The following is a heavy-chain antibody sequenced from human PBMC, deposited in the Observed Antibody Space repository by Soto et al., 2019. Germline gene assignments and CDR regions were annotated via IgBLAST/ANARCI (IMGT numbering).Heavy chain of an antibody. D-gene: IGHD3-10*01. CDR1: GFTFSSYA. CDR3: AKGANVLLWFGELLYFDY. V-gene: IGHV3-23*01. CDR2: ISGSGGST. J-gene: IGHJ4*02. Sequence: GGSLRLSCAASGFTFSSYAMSWVRQAPGKGLEWVSAISGSGGSTYYADSVKGRFTISRDNSKNTLYLQMNSLRAEDTAVYYCAKGANVLLWFGELLYFDYWGQGTLVTVSS.